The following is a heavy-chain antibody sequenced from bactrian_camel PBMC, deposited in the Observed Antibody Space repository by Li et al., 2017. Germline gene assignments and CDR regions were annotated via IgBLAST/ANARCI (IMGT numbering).Heavy chain of an antibody. CDR3: ARGPENLWEYGY. J-gene: IGHJ4*01. Sequence: HVQLVESGGGSVQAGGSLRLSCGASGSIYGGACMGWLRQAPGKGLEWVSATNMGGSGTYYEDSVKGRFTISRDNAKNTLFLQMSSLKTEDTAVYYCARGPENLWEYGYWGQGTQVTVS. CDR1: GSIYGGAC. V-gene: IGHV3S1*01. CDR2: TNMGGSGT.